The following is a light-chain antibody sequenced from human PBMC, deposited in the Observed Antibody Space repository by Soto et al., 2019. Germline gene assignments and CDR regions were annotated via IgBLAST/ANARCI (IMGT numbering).Light chain of an antibody. CDR3: ATWDDSLIGAV. V-gene: IGLV1-44*01. J-gene: IGLJ7*01. CDR2: SND. CDR1: SSNIGSNT. Sequence: QSVLTQPPSASGTPGQRVTISCSGSSSNIGSNTVTWYQQLPGAAPKLLIYSNDQRPSGVPDRFSGSKSGTSASLAISGLQSEDEADYYCATWDDSLIGAVFGGGTQLTVL.